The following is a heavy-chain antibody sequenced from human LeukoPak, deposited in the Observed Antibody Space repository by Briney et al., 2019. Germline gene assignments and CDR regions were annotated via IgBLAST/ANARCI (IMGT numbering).Heavy chain of an antibody. CDR2: VYSGGSA. J-gene: IGHJ5*02. CDR1: GFTVSSNY. Sequence: PGGSLRLSCAASGFTVSSNYMSWVRQAPGKGPEWVSIVYSGGSAYCADSVKGRFTISRDNSKNTLYLQMNSLRAEDTAVYFCARGAGYYGSGSPYNWFDPWGQGTLVTVSS. CDR3: ARGAGYYGSGSPYNWFDP. D-gene: IGHD3-10*01. V-gene: IGHV3-53*01.